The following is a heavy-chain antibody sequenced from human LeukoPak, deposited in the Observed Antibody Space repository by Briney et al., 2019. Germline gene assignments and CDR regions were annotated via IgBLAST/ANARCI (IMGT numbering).Heavy chain of an antibody. V-gene: IGHV4-59*08. D-gene: IGHD1-26*01. CDR1: GGSISSYY. Sequence: SETLSLTCTVSGGSISSYYWSWIRQPPGKGLEWIGYFYYSGSTNYNPSLKSRVTISVDTSKNQLSLKLSSVTAADVAVYYCARLESGNLNAFDIWGQGTMVTVSS. J-gene: IGHJ3*02. CDR2: FYYSGST. CDR3: ARLESGNLNAFDI.